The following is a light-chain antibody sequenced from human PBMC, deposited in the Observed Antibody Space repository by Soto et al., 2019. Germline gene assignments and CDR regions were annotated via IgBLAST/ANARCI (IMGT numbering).Light chain of an antibody. CDR2: GAS. CDR3: QQYGSSST. Sequence: EILLTQSPSTLSVSPGERATLSCRASQSVSSSYSAWYQQKPGHAPSLLIYGASSRPTGIPDRLSGSGSGTVFTLTISRLDPEDFALYYCQQYGSSSTFGQGTRLEIK. V-gene: IGKV3-20*01. CDR1: QSVSSSY. J-gene: IGKJ5*01.